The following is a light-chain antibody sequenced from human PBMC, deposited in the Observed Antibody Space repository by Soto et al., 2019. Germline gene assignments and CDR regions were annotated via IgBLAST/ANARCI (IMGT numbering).Light chain of an antibody. Sequence: QSALTQPASVSGSPGQSITISCTGTSSDVGGYNYVSWYQQHPGKAPKLMIYDVTNRPSGFSNRFSGSKSGNTASLTISGLEAEDEADYYCTSYTISSPQLIFGGGTKLTVL. CDR3: TSYTISSPQLI. V-gene: IGLV2-14*01. CDR1: SSDVGGYNY. J-gene: IGLJ2*01. CDR2: DVT.